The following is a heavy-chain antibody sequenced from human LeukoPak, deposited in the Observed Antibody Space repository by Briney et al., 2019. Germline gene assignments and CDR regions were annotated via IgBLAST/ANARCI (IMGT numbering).Heavy chain of an antibody. V-gene: IGHV1-2*02. Sequence: ASVKVSCKASGYTFTGNYMNWVRQAPGQGLEWMGWINPNSGGTNYAQKFQGRVTMTRDTSISTAYMDLSRLRSDDTAVYYCAREVFLDVFDFWGQGPMVTVSS. CDR2: INPNSGGT. CDR1: GYTFTGNY. CDR3: AREVFLDVFDF. J-gene: IGHJ3*01. D-gene: IGHD2/OR15-2a*01.